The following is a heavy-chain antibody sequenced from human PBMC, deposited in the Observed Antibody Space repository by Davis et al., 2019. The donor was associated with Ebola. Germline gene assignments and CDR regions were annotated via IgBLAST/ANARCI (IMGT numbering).Heavy chain of an antibody. D-gene: IGHD2-15*01. J-gene: IGHJ6*02. CDR3: AKLMGGYYYYGMDV. CDR1: GFTFSSYE. V-gene: IGHV3-48*03. Sequence: GGSLRLSCAASGFTFSSYEMNWVRQAPGKGLEWVSYISSSGSTIYYADSVKGRFTISRDNAKNSLYLQMNSLRAEDTAVYYCAKLMGGYYYYGMDVWGQGTTVTVSS. CDR2: ISSSGSTI.